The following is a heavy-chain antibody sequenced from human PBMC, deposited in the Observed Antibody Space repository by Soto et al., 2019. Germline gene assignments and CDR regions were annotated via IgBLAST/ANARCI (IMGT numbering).Heavy chain of an antibody. J-gene: IGHJ4*02. CDR2: IYYSGSS. Sequence: KTSETLSLTCTVSGGSIISGDYYWSWIRQPPGKGLEWIGYIYYSGSSYYNPSLKSRVTISVDTSKNQFSLKLSSVTAADTAVYYCARDTRLPAAVSWRQGTLVTVSS. D-gene: IGHD2-2*01. V-gene: IGHV4-30-4*01. CDR3: ARDTRLPAAVS. CDR1: GGSIISGDYY.